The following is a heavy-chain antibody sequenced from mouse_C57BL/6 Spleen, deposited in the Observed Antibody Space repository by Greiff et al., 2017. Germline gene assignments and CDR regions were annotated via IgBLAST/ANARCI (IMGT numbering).Heavy chain of an antibody. Sequence: EVQLQQSGPELVKPGASVKISCKASGYTFTDYYMNWVKQSHGKSLEWIGDINPNNGGTSYNQKFKGKATLTVDKSSSTAYMELRSLTSEDSAVYYCASKVYYGYDDVPVWGTGTTVTVSS. CDR2: INPNNGGT. V-gene: IGHV1-26*01. J-gene: IGHJ1*03. CDR1: GYTFTDYY. D-gene: IGHD2-2*01. CDR3: ASKVYYGYDDVPV.